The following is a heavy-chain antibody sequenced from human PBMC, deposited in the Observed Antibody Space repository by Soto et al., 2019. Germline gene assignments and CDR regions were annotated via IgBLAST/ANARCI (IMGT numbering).Heavy chain of an antibody. V-gene: IGHV4-59*01. CDR1: GGSISSYY. CDR2: IYYSGST. J-gene: IGHJ6*02. Sequence: SETLSLTCTVSGGSISSYYWSWIRQPPGKGLEWIGYIYYSGSTNYNPSLKSRVTISVDTSKNQFSLKLSSVTAADTAVYYCAGNSGSYYYYGMDVWGQGTTVTAP. CDR3: AGNSGSYYYYGMDV. D-gene: IGHD1-26*01.